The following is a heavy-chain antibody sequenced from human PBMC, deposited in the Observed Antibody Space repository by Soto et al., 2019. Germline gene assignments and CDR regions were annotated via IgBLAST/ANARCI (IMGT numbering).Heavy chain of an antibody. CDR3: ARVNGYNRENVY. Sequence: PSETLSLTCTVSGGSISSFYWSWIRQPPGKGLQWIGYIYYSGDTDYNPSLKSRVTISVDTSKNQFSLMLTSVTAADTAVYYCARVNGYNRENVYWGQGILVTVSS. CDR1: GGSISSFY. CDR2: IYYSGDT. J-gene: IGHJ4*02. V-gene: IGHV4-59*13. D-gene: IGHD5-12*01.